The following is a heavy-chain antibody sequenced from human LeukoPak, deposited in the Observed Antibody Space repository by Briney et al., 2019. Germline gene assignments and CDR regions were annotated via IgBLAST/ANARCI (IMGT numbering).Heavy chain of an antibody. V-gene: IGHV3-7*03. CDR2: IKQDGSET. Sequence: GGSLRLSCAASGFTFSTYWMTWVRQAPGKGLDWVGNIKQDGSETYYADSLKGRFTISRDNSKNTLYLQMNSLRAEDTAVYYCAKDAQRGGPYFDYWGQGTLVTVSS. CDR1: GFTFSTYW. J-gene: IGHJ4*02. D-gene: IGHD3-16*01. CDR3: AKDAQRGGPYFDY.